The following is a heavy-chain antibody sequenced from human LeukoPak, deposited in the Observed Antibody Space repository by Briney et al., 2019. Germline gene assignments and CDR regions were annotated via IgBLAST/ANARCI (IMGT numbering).Heavy chain of an antibody. V-gene: IGHV3-23*01. CDR2: ITGSSRST. D-gene: IGHD6-19*01. CDR1: GFTFSSYA. Sequence: GGSLRLSCAASGFTFSSYAMSWVRQAPGKGLEWVSTITGSSRSTYYADSVRGRFTISRDNSKNTLYLQMNSLTAEDTAVYYCAKDTPLTAYSPGWSGNSFDSWGQGTLVTVSS. CDR3: AKDTPLTAYSPGWSGNSFDS. J-gene: IGHJ4*02.